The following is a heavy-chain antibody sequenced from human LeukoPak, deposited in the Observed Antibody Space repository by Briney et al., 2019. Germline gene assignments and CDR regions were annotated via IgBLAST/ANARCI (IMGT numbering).Heavy chain of an antibody. CDR3: ASFRGEVEISMIVVAVDH. V-gene: IGHV4-39*01. J-gene: IGHJ4*02. CDR1: GGPISSTNW. CDR2: IHYSGST. Sequence: ASETLSLTCAVSGGPISSTNWWSWARQPPGKGLEWIGSIHYSGSTYYNPSLKSRVTISVDTSKNQISLKLGSVTAADTAVYYCASFRGEVEISMIVVAVDHWGQGTLVTVSS. D-gene: IGHD3-22*01.